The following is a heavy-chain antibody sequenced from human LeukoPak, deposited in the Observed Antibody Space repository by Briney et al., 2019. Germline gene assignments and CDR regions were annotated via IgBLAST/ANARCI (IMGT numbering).Heavy chain of an antibody. J-gene: IGHJ4*02. CDR3: ARVIRAAPGKGYFDY. D-gene: IGHD6-13*01. Sequence: PGGSLRLSGAPSGFIFSTYALSWVRQAPGKGLEWASSVSGSGGSTYHADSVKGRFTISRDSSKNTLYLQMNSLRAEDTAIYYCARVIRAAPGKGYFDYWGQGTLVTVSS. V-gene: IGHV3-23*01. CDR1: GFIFSTYA. CDR2: VSGSGGST.